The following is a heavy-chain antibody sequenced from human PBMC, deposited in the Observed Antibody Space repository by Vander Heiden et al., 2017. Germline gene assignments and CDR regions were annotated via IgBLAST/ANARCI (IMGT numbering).Heavy chain of an antibody. J-gene: IGHJ6*02. CDR2: INWNGGST. CDR1: GFTFDASG. V-gene: IGHV3-20*01. Sequence: EVQLVESGGGVVRPGGSLRLSCSASGFTFDASGMGWVRQAPGKGLEWVSGINWNGGSTGYADSVKGRFTISRDNAKNSLYLQMNSLRAEDTALYHCARDPTGGIAAASRYYYYYGMDVWGQGTTVTVSS. D-gene: IGHD6-13*01. CDR3: ARDPTGGIAAASRYYYYYGMDV.